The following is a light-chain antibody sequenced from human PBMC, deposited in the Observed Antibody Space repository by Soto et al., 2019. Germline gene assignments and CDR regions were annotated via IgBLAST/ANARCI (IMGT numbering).Light chain of an antibody. Sequence: DIVMTQSPATLSVSPGERATLSCRASQSVSSNLAWYQQKRGQAPRLLMYGASTRATGIPVRFSGSGSGTEFTLIISSLQSEDFAVYYCQQYNDWPRTFGQGTTVEI. CDR1: QSVSSN. CDR2: GAS. J-gene: IGKJ1*01. CDR3: QQYNDWPRT. V-gene: IGKV3-15*01.